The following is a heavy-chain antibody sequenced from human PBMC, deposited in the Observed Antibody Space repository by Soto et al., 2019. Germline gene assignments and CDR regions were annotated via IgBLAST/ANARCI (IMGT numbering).Heavy chain of an antibody. J-gene: IGHJ3*02. Sequence: EVQLVESGGGLIQPGGSLRLSCAASGFTVTDNYMTWVRQAPGKWLEWVSLIYTGGSTYYADAVKGRFTISRDNSKNPLDLQMNSLRAEDTAMYYCARGYCTGGSCYFWDAFDIWGKGTMVTVSS. CDR3: ARGYCTGGSCYFWDAFDI. CDR1: GFTVTDNY. D-gene: IGHD2-15*01. CDR2: IYTGGST. V-gene: IGHV3-53*01.